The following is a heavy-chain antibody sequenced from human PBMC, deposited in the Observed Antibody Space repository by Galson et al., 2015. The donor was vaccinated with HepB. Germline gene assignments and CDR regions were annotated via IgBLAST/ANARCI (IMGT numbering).Heavy chain of an antibody. CDR2: IVVGSGNT. D-gene: IGHD5-18*01. J-gene: IGHJ4*02. Sequence: SVKVSCKASGFTFTSSAVQWVRQARGQRLEWIGWIVVGSGNTNYAQKFQERVTITRDMSTSTAYMELSSLRSEDTAVYYCAAAVDTAMGPFDYWGQGTLVTVSS. CDR3: AAAVDTAMGPFDY. V-gene: IGHV1-58*01. CDR1: GFTFTSSA.